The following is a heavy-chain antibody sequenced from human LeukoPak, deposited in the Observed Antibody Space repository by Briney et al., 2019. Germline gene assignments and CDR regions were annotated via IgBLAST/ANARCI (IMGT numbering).Heavy chain of an antibody. J-gene: IGHJ5*02. CDR2: ISSSGSTI. CDR3: VRAYHPGGWFDP. CDR1: GFTFSDYY. V-gene: IGHV3-11*04. Sequence: PGGSLRLSCAASGFTFSDYYMSWIRQAPGKGLEWVSYISSSGSTIYYADSVKGRFTISRDNAKNSLYLQMNSLTAEDTAMCYCVRAYHPGGWFDPWGQGTLVTVSS. D-gene: IGHD2-21*01.